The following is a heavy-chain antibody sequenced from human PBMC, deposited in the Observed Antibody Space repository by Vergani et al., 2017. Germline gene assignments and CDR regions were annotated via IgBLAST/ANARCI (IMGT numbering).Heavy chain of an antibody. Sequence: QVHLVESGGGVVQPGRSLRLSCVVSGFTSSYYGMHWVRQAPGKGLEWVAVISYDGTQKYYADSVKGRFTISRDNSKSTLYLQMNSLRTEDTAVYYCATKSCGTPGGQMGYFREWCQGTLVTVSS. D-gene: IGHD1-1*01. V-gene: IGHV3-30*03. CDR1: GFTSSYYG. J-gene: IGHJ1*01. CDR3: ATKSCGTPGGQMGYFRE. CDR2: ISYDGTQK.